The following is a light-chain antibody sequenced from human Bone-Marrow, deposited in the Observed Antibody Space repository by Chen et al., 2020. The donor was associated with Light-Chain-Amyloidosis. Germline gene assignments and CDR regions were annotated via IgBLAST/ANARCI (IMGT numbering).Light chain of an antibody. J-gene: IGLJ2*01. CDR3: QSYDTALLSLV. V-gene: IGLV1-40*01. CDR2: DSD. CDR1: RSNLGAGYD. Sequence: QSVLTQPPSMSEAPGQRVTISCTGSRSNLGAGYDVHWYQQLPGTSPKLLIYDSDLRHSGGPDRFAASKSGPSASLSITGLQVADEADYYCQSYDTALLSLVFGGGTKLTV.